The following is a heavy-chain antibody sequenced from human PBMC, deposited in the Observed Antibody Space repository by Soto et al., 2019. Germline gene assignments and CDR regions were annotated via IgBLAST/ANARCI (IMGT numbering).Heavy chain of an antibody. CDR1: GDSFSGYY. CDR3: ATPRKNYYYYGMDV. CDR2: VSPSGIT. V-gene: IGHV4-34*01. J-gene: IGHJ6*02. Sequence: SETLSLTCAVYGDSFSGYYWSWIRQPPGKGLEWIGEVSPSGITKYNPSLKSRVTISVDTSKSQFSLRLSSVTAADTAVYYCATPRKNYYYYGMDVWGQGTTVTVSS.